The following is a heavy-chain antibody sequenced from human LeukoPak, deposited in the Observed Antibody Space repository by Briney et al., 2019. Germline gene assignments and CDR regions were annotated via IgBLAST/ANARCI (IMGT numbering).Heavy chain of an antibody. J-gene: IGHJ3*02. CDR2: INPNSGGT. Sequence: ASVKVSCKASGYTFTGYYMHWVRQAPGQGLEWMGWINPNSGGTNYAQKFQGRVTMTRDTSISTAYMELSRLRSDDTAVYYCARVLTGLRFLGEAFDIWGQGTIVTVSS. CDR1: GYTFTGYY. D-gene: IGHD3-3*01. CDR3: ARVLTGLRFLGEAFDI. V-gene: IGHV1-2*02.